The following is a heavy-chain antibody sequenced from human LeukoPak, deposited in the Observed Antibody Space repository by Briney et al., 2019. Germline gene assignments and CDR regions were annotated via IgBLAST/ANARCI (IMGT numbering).Heavy chain of an antibody. CDR1: GFTFSKYD. V-gene: IGHV3-30*03. CDR3: TASDHLYCSSTSCHFDY. D-gene: IGHD2-2*01. J-gene: IGHJ4*02. CDR2: ISHDGMNK. Sequence: GGSLRLSCSASGFTFSKYDMHWVRQAPGKGLEWLAVISHDGMNKRYVDSVKGRFSVSRDNSKNTLYLQMNSLRAEDTGVYYCTASDHLYCSSTSCHFDYWGQGTLVTVAS.